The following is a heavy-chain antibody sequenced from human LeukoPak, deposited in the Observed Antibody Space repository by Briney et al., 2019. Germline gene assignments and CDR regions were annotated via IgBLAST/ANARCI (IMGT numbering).Heavy chain of an antibody. CDR2: IIPIFGTA. CDR3: AISYNWNYVRWFDP. D-gene: IGHD1-7*01. V-gene: IGHV1-69*13. CDR1: GYTFTSYG. Sequence: SVKVSCKASGYTFTSYGISWVRQAPGQGLEWMGGIIPIFGTANYAQKFQGRVTITADESTSTAYMELSSLRSEDTAVYYCAISYNWNYVRWFDPWGQGTLVTVSS. J-gene: IGHJ5*02.